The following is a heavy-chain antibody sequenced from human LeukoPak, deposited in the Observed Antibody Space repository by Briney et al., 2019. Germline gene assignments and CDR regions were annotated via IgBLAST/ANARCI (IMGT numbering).Heavy chain of an antibody. CDR2: INHSGST. CDR1: GGSFSGYY. V-gene: IGHV4-34*01. J-gene: IGHJ4*02. CDR3: ARGKYSSSWQKRRIFDY. D-gene: IGHD6-13*01. Sequence: SETLSLTCAVYGGSFSGYYWSWIRQPPGKGLEWIGEINHSGSTNYDPSLKSRVTISVDTSKNQFSLKLSSVTAADTAVYYCARGKYSSSWQKRRIFDYWGQGTLVTVSS.